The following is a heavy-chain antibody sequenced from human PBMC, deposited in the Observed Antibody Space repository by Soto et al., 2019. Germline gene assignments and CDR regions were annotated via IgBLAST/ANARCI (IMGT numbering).Heavy chain of an antibody. D-gene: IGHD3-10*01. V-gene: IGHV1-69*06. CDR2: IIPIFGTA. CDR1: GGTFSSYA. CDR3: VRRGSGNYYHWYFDV. Sequence: GASVKVSCKASGGTFSSYAISWVRQAPGQGLEWMGGIIPIFGTANYAQKFQGQVTISVDRSISTAYLQWSSLKASDTAIYYCVRRGSGNYYHWYFDVWGRGTLVTVSS. J-gene: IGHJ2*01.